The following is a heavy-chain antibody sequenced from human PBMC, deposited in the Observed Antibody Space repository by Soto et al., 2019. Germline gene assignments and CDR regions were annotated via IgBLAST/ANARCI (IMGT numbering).Heavy chain of an antibody. J-gene: IGHJ5*02. CDR1: GLTFSMFS. Sequence: GGSLRLSCSASGLTFSMFSMHWVRQAPGKGLEYVSGISSNGGSTYYADSVKGRFTISRDNSKNTLYLQMSSLRAVDTAVYYCVHPRSTVQVPPTWGQGTLVTVSS. D-gene: IGHD4-17*01. CDR2: ISSNGGST. V-gene: IGHV3-64D*06. CDR3: VHPRSTVQVPPT.